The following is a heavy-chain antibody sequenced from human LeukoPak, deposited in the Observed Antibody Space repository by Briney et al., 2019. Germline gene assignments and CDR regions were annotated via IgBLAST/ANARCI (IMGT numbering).Heavy chain of an antibody. Sequence: GGSLRLSCAASGFSFSSYTMNWVRQPPGKGLVWVSSISSSAIIYYADSVKGRFTISRDNAENSLYLQMNSLRAEDTAIYYCARQISGSYDYWGRGTLVTVSS. CDR2: ISSSAII. D-gene: IGHD1-26*01. J-gene: IGHJ4*02. CDR1: GFSFSSYT. CDR3: ARQISGSYDY. V-gene: IGHV3-69-1*02.